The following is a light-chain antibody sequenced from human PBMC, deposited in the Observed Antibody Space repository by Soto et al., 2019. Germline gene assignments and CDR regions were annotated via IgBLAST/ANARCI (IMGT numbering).Light chain of an antibody. CDR2: DAS. CDR1: QDIYRL. J-gene: IGKJ1*01. V-gene: IGKV1-12*01. Sequence: DIQMTQSPSSVSASIGDRVTITCRASQDIYRLLAWYQQKPGKAPKLLIHDASNLQSGVPSRFSGSGSGTYFTLTISSLQPEDSATYYCLQAGAFPLTLGQGTNVEIK. CDR3: LQAGAFPLT.